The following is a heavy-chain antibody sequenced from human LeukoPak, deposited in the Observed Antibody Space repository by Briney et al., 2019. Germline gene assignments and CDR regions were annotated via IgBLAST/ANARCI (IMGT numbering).Heavy chain of an antibody. V-gene: IGHV1-3*04. CDR2: INTGNGNT. D-gene: IGHD2-21*02. Sequence: ASVKVSCTASEYAFTGSAIHWVRQAPGQRLEWMGYINTGNGNTCYSQKFQGRVSISRDTSASTAYLDLTSLRSEDTAVFYCARAGCSGDCYLIGSWGQGTLVTVSS. J-gene: IGHJ5*02. CDR1: EYAFTGSA. CDR3: ARAGCSGDCYLIGS.